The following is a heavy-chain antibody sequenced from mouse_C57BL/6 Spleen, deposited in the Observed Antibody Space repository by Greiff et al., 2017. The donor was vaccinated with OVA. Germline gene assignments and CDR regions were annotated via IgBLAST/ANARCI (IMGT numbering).Heavy chain of an antibody. CDR2: ISYDGSN. V-gene: IGHV3-6*01. CDR1: GYSITSGYY. D-gene: IGHD1-1*01. CDR3: ARDYGSSYGY. Sequence: DVQLQESGPGLVKPSQSLSLTCSVTGYSITSGYYWNWIRQFPGNKLEWMGYISYDGSNNYNPSLKNRISITRDTSKNQFFLKLNSVTTEDTATYYCARDYGSSYGYWGQGTTLTVSS. J-gene: IGHJ2*01.